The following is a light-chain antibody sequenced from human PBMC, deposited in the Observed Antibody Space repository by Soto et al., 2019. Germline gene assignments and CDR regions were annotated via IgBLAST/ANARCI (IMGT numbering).Light chain of an antibody. CDR1: QSVSSSN. CDR3: QQRSNWPPIT. CDR2: GAS. V-gene: IGKV3D-20*02. Sequence: EIVLTQSPGTLSVSPGEGATLSCRASQSVSSSNLAWYQQKPGQAPRLLIYGASSRATGIPDRFSGSGSGTDFTLTISSLEPEDFAVYYCQQRSNWPPITFGQGTRLEIE. J-gene: IGKJ5*01.